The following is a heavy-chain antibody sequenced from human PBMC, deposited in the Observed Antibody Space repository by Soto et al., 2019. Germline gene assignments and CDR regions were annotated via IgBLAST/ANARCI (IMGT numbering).Heavy chain of an antibody. CDR3: ATDCRSTSCLGAGTFDI. D-gene: IGHD2-2*01. V-gene: IGHV3-15*01. Sequence: AASGITFSNAWMNWVRQAPGKGLEWVGRIKSKTDGGATDYAAPVKGRFTISRDDSKNTVYLQLNSLKTEDTAVYYCATDCRSTSCLGAGTFDIWGQGTMVTVSS. CDR2: IKSKTDGGAT. CDR1: GITFSNAW. J-gene: IGHJ3*02.